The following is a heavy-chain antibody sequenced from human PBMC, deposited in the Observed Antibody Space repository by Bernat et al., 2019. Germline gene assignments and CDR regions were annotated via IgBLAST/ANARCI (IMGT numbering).Heavy chain of an antibody. Sequence: EVQLVESGGGLVKPGGSLRLSCAASGFTFSSYSMNWVRQAPGKGLEWVSSISSSSSYINSENSVKGRFTITRDNAKNSLYLKMNSLRAEDTAVYYCARVWKGYYYDSSGYYPRHFDYWGQGTLVTVSS. J-gene: IGHJ4*02. CDR1: GFTFSSYS. CDR2: ISSSSSYI. CDR3: ARVWKGYYYDSSGYYPRHFDY. V-gene: IGHV3-21*01. D-gene: IGHD3-22*01.